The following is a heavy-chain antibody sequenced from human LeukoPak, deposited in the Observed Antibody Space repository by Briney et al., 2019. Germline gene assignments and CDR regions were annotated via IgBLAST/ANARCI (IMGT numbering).Heavy chain of an antibody. Sequence: SGPTLVNPTQTLTLTCTFSGFSLSTSGVGVGWIRQPPGKALEWLALIYWDDDKRYSPSLKSRLTITKDTSKNQVVLTMTNMDPVDTATYYCAHMNEWLPFYDYVWGSYRSLYFDYWGQGTLVTVSS. J-gene: IGHJ4*02. CDR3: AHMNEWLPFYDYVWGSYRSLYFDY. CDR2: IYWDDDK. D-gene: IGHD3-16*02. V-gene: IGHV2-5*02. CDR1: GFSLSTSGVG.